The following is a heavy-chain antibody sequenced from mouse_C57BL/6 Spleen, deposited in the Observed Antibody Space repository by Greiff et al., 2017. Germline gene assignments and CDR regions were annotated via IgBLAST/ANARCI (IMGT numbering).Heavy chain of an antibody. CDR1: GYAFSSYW. CDR2: IYPGDGDI. Sequence: QVQLQQSGAELVKPGASVKISCKASGYAFSSYWMNWVKQRPGKGLEWIGQIYPGDGDINYNGKFKGKATLTADKSSSTAYMQLSSLTSEDSAVYFCAREDGSDLSWFAYWGQGTLVTVSA. J-gene: IGHJ3*01. CDR3: AREDGSDLSWFAY. V-gene: IGHV1-80*01. D-gene: IGHD1-1*01.